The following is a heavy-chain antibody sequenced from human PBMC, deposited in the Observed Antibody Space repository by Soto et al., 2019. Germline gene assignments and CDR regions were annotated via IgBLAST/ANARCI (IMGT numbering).Heavy chain of an antibody. CDR1: GYSFSSHW. CDR3: ARPRSYHYDSSGYYNDAFDV. Sequence: PGESLKISCKGSGYSFSSHWIGWVRQMPGKGLEWMGIIYPGDSDTRYSPSLQGQVTISADKSINTAYVQWSSLKASDTAMYYWARPRSYHYDSSGYYNDAFDVWGQGTMVTVS. D-gene: IGHD3-22*01. J-gene: IGHJ3*01. CDR2: IYPGDSDT. V-gene: IGHV5-51*01.